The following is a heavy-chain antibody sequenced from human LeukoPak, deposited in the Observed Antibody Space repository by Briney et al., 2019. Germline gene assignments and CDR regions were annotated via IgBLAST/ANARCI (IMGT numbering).Heavy chain of an antibody. Sequence: TGGSLRLSCAASGFTFSSYGMHWVRQAPGKGLEWVAVIWYDGSNKYYADSVKGRFTISRDNSKNTLYLQMNSLRAEDTAVYYCAREVTTGTTGVLDPWGQGTLVTVSS. V-gene: IGHV3-33*01. J-gene: IGHJ5*02. CDR2: IWYDGSNK. D-gene: IGHD1-1*01. CDR3: AREVTTGTTGVLDP. CDR1: GFTFSSYG.